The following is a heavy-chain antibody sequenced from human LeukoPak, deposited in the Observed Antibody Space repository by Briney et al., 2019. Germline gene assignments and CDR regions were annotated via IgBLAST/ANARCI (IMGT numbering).Heavy chain of an antibody. CDR3: ARPAWGCSSTSCYRYMDV. CDR2: MIPIFGTA. Sequence: SVNVSCKASGGTFSSYAISSVRQATGQGLEWMGGMIPIFGTANNAQKFQGRATITTDESTSTAYMELSSLRSEDTPGYYCARPAWGCSSTSCYRYMDVWGKGTTVTVSS. D-gene: IGHD2-2*01. V-gene: IGHV1-69*05. J-gene: IGHJ6*03. CDR1: GGTFSSYA.